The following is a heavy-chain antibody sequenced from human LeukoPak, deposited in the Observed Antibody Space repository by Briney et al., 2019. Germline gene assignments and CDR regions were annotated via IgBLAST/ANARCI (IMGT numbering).Heavy chain of an antibody. Sequence: PGGSLRLSCAASGFTFSSYTMNWVRQAPGKGLEWVSSISSSSGNIYYADSVKGRFTISRDNAKNSLYLQMNSLRAEDTAVYCGAREIGMDVWGQGTTVTVSS. J-gene: IGHJ6*01. CDR1: GFTFSSYT. CDR3: AREIGMDV. V-gene: IGHV3-21*01. CDR2: ISSSSGNI.